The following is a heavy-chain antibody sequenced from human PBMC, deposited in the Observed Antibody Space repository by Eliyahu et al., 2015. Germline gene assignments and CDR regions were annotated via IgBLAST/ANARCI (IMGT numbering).Heavy chain of an antibody. CDR3: AKDPGNI. CDR2: IRYDGTVK. CDR1: GFTFXGYG. J-gene: IGHJ3*02. D-gene: IGHD3-10*01. Sequence: QVQLVESGGGVVQPGGSLRLSCXASGFTFXGYGMHWVRQXPGKGLEWVAFIRYDGTVKSYADSVKGRFSISRDNSKNTVYLQMSSLRPEDTAVYYCAKDPGNIWGQGTMVTVSS. V-gene: IGHV3-30*02.